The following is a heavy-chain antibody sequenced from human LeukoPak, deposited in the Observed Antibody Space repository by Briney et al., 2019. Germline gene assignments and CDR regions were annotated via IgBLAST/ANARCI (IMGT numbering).Heavy chain of an antibody. CDR2: ISGSGGST. Sequence: GGSLRLSCAASGFTFSSYAMSWVRQAPGKGLEWVSAISGSGGSTYYADSVKGRFTISRDNSKNTLYLQMNSLRAEDTAVYYCAKDHYYDSSGYSDYWGQGTLVTVSS. CDR3: AKDHYYDSSGYSDY. J-gene: IGHJ4*02. D-gene: IGHD3-22*01. CDR1: GFTFSSYA. V-gene: IGHV3-23*01.